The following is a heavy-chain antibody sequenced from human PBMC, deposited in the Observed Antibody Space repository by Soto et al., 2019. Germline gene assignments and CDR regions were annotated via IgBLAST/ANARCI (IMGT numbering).Heavy chain of an antibody. CDR2: IYYSGST. V-gene: IGHV4-59*12. Sequence: SETLSLICTVSGGSISRYYWSWIRQPPGKGLGWVGYIYYSGSTNYNPSLKSRVTISVDTSKNQFSLKLSSVTAADTAVYYCASSDYYDILPGPNTSFRGYYYGMEVWGQGTTVTVSS. D-gene: IGHD3-9*01. J-gene: IGHJ6*02. CDR1: GGSISRYY. CDR3: ASSDYYDILPGPNTSFRGYYYGMEV.